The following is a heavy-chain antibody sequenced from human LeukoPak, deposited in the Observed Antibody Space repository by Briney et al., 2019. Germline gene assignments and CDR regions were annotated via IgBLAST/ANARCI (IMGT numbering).Heavy chain of an antibody. V-gene: IGHV4-38-2*02. CDR3: ATLTTVVTAYYFDH. CDR2: IYHSGST. D-gene: IGHD4-23*01. Sequence: PSETLSLTCTVSGYSITSGHYWGWIRQPPGKGLEWIGYIYHSGSTDYNPSLKSRVTISVDTSKSQFSLKLTSVTAADTAVYYCATLTTVVTAYYFDHWGQGTLVTVSS. J-gene: IGHJ4*02. CDR1: GYSITSGHY.